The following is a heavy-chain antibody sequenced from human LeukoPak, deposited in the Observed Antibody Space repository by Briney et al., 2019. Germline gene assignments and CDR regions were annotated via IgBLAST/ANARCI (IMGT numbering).Heavy chain of an antibody. D-gene: IGHD3-22*01. J-gene: IGHJ4*02. CDR2: IYHSGST. CDR3: ARPLYDSSGYFDY. Sequence: SETLSLTCAVPGYSISSGYYWGWIRQPPGKGLEWIGSIYHSGSTYYNPSLKSRVTISVDTSKNQFSLKLSSVTAADTAVYYCARPLYDSSGYFDYWGQGTLVTVSS. V-gene: IGHV4-38-2*01. CDR1: GYSISSGYY.